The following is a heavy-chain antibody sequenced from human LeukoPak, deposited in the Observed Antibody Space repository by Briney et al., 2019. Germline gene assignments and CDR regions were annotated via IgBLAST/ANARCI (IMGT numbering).Heavy chain of an antibody. V-gene: IGHV1-18*01. CDR3: ATDPRYSSGWYQLDY. CDR1: GYTFTSYG. Sequence: VASVKVSCKASGYTFTSYGISWVRQAPGQGLEWMGWISAYNGNTNYAQKLQGRVTMTEDTSTDTAYMELSSLRSEDTAVYYCATDPRYSSGWYQLDYWGQGTLVTVSS. CDR2: ISAYNGNT. J-gene: IGHJ4*02. D-gene: IGHD6-19*01.